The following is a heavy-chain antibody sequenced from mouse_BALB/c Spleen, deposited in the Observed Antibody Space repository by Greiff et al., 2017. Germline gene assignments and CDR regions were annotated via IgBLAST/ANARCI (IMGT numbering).Heavy chain of an antibody. D-gene: IGHD2-3*01. J-gene: IGHJ2*01. CDR2: INPSSGYT. CDR1: GYTFTSYT. CDR3: AKVYDGYYCFDY. Sequence: VQLQESGAALARPGASVKMSCKASGYTFTSYTMHWVKQRPGQGLEWIGYINPSSGYTNYNQKFKDKATLTADKSSSTAYMQLSSLTSEDSAVYYCAKVYDGYYCFDYWGQGTTLTVSS. V-gene: IGHV1-4*01.